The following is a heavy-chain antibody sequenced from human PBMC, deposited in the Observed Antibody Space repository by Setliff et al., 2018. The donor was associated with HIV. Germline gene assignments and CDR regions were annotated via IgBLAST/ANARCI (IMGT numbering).Heavy chain of an antibody. CDR2: MFHSGST. Sequence: LRRPLSLTRAVSNESISSRDWWSWVRQPPGKGLEWIGEMFHSGSTNYNPSLKSRVTMSVDKSKNEFSLKVTSMTAADTAVYYCARGHCSGTNCYGVDYYGMDVWGQGTTVTVSS. CDR1: NESISSRDW. CDR3: ARGHCSGTNCYGVDYYGMDV. J-gene: IGHJ6*02. D-gene: IGHD2-2*01. V-gene: IGHV4-4*02.